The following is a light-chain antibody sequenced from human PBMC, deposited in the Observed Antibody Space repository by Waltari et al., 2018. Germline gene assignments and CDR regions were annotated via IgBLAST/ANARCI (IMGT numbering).Light chain of an antibody. Sequence: QLVLTQSPSASASLGASVKITCTLSSGHSSNVVAWHQQQPEKGPRYLMKVNSDGSHSKGDGIPVRFSGSSSGAERDLTISSLQSDDEADYYCKTWGTGIWVFGGGTRLTVL. CDR1: SGHSSNV. CDR2: VNSDGSH. V-gene: IGLV4-69*01. CDR3: KTWGTGIWV. J-gene: IGLJ3*02.